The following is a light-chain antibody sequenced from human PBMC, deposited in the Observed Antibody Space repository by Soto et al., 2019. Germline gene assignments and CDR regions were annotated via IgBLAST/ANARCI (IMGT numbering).Light chain of an antibody. V-gene: IGKV3-20*01. CDR3: QHSGSSPPYT. CDR2: EAS. J-gene: IGKJ2*01. CDR1: QNLSSRY. Sequence: DIVMTQSPGTLSLSPGERATLSCMASQNLSSRYLAWYQQKPGQAPSLLIYEASSRATGVSERSSGSGSAADSPLTISRLEPEDFAVYYRQHSGSSPPYTFGQGTRLEIK.